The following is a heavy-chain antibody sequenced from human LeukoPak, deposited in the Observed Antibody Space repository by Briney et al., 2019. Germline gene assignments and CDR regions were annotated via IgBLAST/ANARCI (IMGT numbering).Heavy chain of an antibody. J-gene: IGHJ3*02. D-gene: IGHD1-26*01. CDR2: INHSGST. CDR3: ARDLPSGAFDI. CDR1: GGSFSGYY. Sequence: PSETLSLTCAVYGGSFSGYYWSWIRQPPGKGLEWIGEINHSGSTNYNPSLKSRVTISVDTSKNQFSLKLSSVTAADTAVYYCARDLPSGAFDIWGQGTMVTVSS. V-gene: IGHV4-34*01.